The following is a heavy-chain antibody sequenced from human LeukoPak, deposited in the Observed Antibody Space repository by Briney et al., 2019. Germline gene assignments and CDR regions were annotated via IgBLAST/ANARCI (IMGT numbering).Heavy chain of an antibody. J-gene: IGHJ4*02. Sequence: GGTLRLSCAASGFTFSSYGMHWVRQAPGKGLEWVAFIRYDGSNKYYADSVKGRFTISRDNSKNTLYLQMNSLRAEDTAVYYCARVSGWNPLQAAHLEYWGQGTLVTVSS. CDR3: ARVSGWNPLQAAHLEY. CDR2: IRYDGSNK. V-gene: IGHV3-30*02. D-gene: IGHD6-19*01. CDR1: GFTFSSYG.